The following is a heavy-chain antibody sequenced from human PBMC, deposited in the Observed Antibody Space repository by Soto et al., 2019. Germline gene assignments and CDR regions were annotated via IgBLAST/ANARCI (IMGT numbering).Heavy chain of an antibody. CDR3: ARDPRTHYYDSSGYSIYYYGMDV. CDR1: GGSISSGGYF. J-gene: IGHJ6*02. Sequence: QVQLQESGPGLVKPSQTLSLTCTVSGGSISSGGYFLSWIRQHPGKGLEWIGHIYYSGSTYYNPSLKSRVTISVDTSKNQFSLKLSSVTAADTAVYYCARDPRTHYYDSSGYSIYYYGMDVWGQGTTVTVSS. V-gene: IGHV4-31*03. D-gene: IGHD3-22*01. CDR2: IYYSGST.